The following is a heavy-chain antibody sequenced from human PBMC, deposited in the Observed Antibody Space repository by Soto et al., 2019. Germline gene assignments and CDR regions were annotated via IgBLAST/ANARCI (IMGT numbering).Heavy chain of an antibody. CDR1: GYTFTDYY. J-gene: IGHJ6*02. D-gene: IGHD6-19*01. CDR2: INPNSGGT. V-gene: IGHV1-2*02. CDR3: ARDQSPSSGWPGMDV. Sequence: QVQLVQSGAEVKKPGASVKVSCKACGYTFTDYYMHWVRQAPGQGLEWMGWINPNSGGTNYAQKFQGRVTMTRDTSISTAYMELNRLRSDDTAVYYCARDQSPSSGWPGMDVWGQGTTVTVSS.